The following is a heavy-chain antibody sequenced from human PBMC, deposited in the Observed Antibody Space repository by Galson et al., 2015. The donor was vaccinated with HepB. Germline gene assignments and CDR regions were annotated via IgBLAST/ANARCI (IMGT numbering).Heavy chain of an antibody. CDR1: GGTFSSYA. CDR2: IIPIFGTA. J-gene: IGHJ4*02. Sequence: SVKVSCKASGGTFSSYAISWVRQAPGQGLEWMGGIIPIFGTANYAQKFQGRVTITADESTSTAYMELSSLRSEDTAVNYCANFLYSSGWYWGGDYWGQGTLVTVSS. D-gene: IGHD6-19*01. V-gene: IGHV1-69*13. CDR3: ANFLYSSGWYWGGDY.